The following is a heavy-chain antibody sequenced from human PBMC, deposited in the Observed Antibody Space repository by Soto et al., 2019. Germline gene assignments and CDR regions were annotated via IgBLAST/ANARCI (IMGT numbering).Heavy chain of an antibody. Sequence: PGGSLRLSCAASGFTFSSYSMNWVRQAPGKGLEWVSSISSSSSYIYYADSVKGRFTISRDNAKNSLYLQMNSLRAEDTAVYYCARESRIAAAPGSVDYWGQGTLVTVSS. CDR1: GFTFSSYS. D-gene: IGHD6-13*01. CDR2: ISSSSSYI. CDR3: ARESRIAAAPGSVDY. J-gene: IGHJ4*02. V-gene: IGHV3-21*01.